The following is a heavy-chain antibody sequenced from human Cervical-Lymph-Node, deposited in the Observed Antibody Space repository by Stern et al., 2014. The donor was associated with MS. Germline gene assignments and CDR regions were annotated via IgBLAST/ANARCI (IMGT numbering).Heavy chain of an antibody. Sequence: EVQLVESGAEVKKPGESLKISCKTAGYSFTNYWIGWVRQMPGKGLEWMVIIYPSDSDTRYSPSFQGQVIISADKSIGTAYLQWRSLKASDSGIYYCARGAPPENWGQGTLVTVSS. CDR1: GYSFTNYW. J-gene: IGHJ4*02. D-gene: IGHD1-26*01. V-gene: IGHV5-51*03. CDR2: IYPSDSDT. CDR3: ARGAPPEN.